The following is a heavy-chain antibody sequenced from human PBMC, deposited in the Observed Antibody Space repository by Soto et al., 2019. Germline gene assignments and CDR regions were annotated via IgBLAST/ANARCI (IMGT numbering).Heavy chain of an antibody. CDR2: VSYTGST. J-gene: IGHJ4*02. CDR3: ARRRDGYDSSFDY. CDR1: GGAVKSGYYY. D-gene: IGHD5-12*01. Sequence: AETLSLTCTVSGGAVKSGYYYWSWNRQPPGKGLEWIGFVSYTGSTSYNPSLRSRVTISVDTSKNQFSLKLSSVTAADTAVYYCARRRDGYDSSFDYWGQGTLVTVSS. V-gene: IGHV4-61*01.